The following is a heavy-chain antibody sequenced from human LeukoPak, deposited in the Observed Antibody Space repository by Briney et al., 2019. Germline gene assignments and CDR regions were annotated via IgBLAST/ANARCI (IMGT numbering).Heavy chain of an antibody. D-gene: IGHD6-19*01. CDR3: ARAVAGTDEIDS. J-gene: IGHJ4*02. CDR1: GFSFSTYD. Sequence: GGSMRLSCAGSGFSFSTYDMLWVRQAPGKGLEWVSAIGSGGDTYYAGSVKGRFTISRESAKNSFYLQMNSLNAGDTAVYFCARAVAGTDEIDSWGQGTLVTVSS. CDR2: IGSGGDT. V-gene: IGHV3-13*01.